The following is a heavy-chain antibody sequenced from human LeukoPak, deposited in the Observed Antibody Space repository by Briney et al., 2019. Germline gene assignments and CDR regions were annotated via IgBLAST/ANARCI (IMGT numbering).Heavy chain of an antibody. CDR3: ARSNHYDLDY. CDR2: IYLIDSDI. Sequence: GESLKISCKGSGYSFTSYSIGWVRQMPGKGLEWVGIIYLIDSDIRYSPSFQGQVTISADKSISTAYLQWSSLKASDTAIYYCARSNHYDLDYWGQGTLVTVSS. D-gene: IGHD5-12*01. CDR1: GYSFTSYS. V-gene: IGHV5-51*01. J-gene: IGHJ4*02.